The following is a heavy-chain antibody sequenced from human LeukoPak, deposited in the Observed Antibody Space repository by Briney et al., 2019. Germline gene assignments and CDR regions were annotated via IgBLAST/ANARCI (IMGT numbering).Heavy chain of an antibody. CDR3: ARGRNDNGGMFFDS. J-gene: IGHJ4*02. V-gene: IGHV4-59*01. CDR2: ISYSGYT. Sequence: PSETLSLTCTVSGDSIRSYYWSWIRQAPGKGLEWIGFISYSGYTSYSPSLKSRVAISVDTSKSQFSLRLSSLTAADTAIYYCARGRNDNGGMFFDSWAQGTLVTVSS. CDR1: GDSIRSYY. D-gene: IGHD4-23*01.